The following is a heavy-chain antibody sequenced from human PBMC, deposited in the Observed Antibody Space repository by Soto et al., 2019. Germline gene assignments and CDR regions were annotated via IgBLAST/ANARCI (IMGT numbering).Heavy chain of an antibody. CDR3: AKVVEQQLVRCGLDC. V-gene: IGHV3-30*18. D-gene: IGHD6-13*01. CDR2: ISSDGSSK. Sequence: QVQLVESGGGVVQPGTSLRLSCAASGFTFSNYGMHWDRQAPGKGLDCVASISSDGSSKYYADSVKGRFTISRDNSKNTLNLEMNSLRVEDTAVYYCAKVVEQQLVRCGLDCWGQGTLVTVSS. J-gene: IGHJ4*02. CDR1: GFTFSNYG.